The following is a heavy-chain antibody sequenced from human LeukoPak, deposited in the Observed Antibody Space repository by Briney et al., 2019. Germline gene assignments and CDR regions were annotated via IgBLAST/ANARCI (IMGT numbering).Heavy chain of an antibody. CDR3: ARHGPHGGLPDF. CDR2: VYYSGTT. V-gene: IGHV4-59*08. J-gene: IGHJ4*02. D-gene: IGHD4-11*01. Sequence: PSETLSLTCTVSGGSISSYYWSWIRQPPGKGLGWIGYVYYSGTTNYNPSLKSRVTISVDTSKNQFSLKLSSVTAADTAVYYCARHGPHGGLPDFWGQGTLVTVSS. CDR1: GGSISSYY.